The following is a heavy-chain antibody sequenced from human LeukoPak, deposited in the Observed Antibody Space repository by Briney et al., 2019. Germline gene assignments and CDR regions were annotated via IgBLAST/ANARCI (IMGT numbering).Heavy chain of an antibody. V-gene: IGHV3-23*01. Sequence: GGSLRLSCGASGFTFSSYTMGWVRQAPGKGLEWVSSIKSSGGGTYYADSVKGRFTISRDNSKNTLYLQMNSLRAEDTAVYYCAKRQSASIAARYFDYWGQGTLVSVSS. CDR3: AKRQSASIAARYFDY. CDR1: GFTFSSYT. CDR2: IKSSGGGT. D-gene: IGHD6-6*01. J-gene: IGHJ4*02.